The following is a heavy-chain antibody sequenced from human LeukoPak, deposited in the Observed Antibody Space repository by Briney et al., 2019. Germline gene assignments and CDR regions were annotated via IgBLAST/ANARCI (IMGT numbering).Heavy chain of an antibody. Sequence: SVKVSCKASGGTFSIYAISWVRQAPGQGLEWMGGIITIFGTANYAQKFQGRVTITADESTSTAYMELSSLRSEDTAVYYCARARGVWLEEIYGMDVWGQGTTVTVSS. D-gene: IGHD2-8*02. V-gene: IGHV1-69*13. CDR3: ARARGVWLEEIYGMDV. J-gene: IGHJ6*02. CDR1: GGTFSIYA. CDR2: IITIFGTA.